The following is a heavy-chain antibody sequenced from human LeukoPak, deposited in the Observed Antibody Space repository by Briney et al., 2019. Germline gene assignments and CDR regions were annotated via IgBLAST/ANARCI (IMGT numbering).Heavy chain of an antibody. CDR3: AREGRFLEWLSDHHSDY. J-gene: IGHJ4*02. CDR1: GYTFTSYG. V-gene: IGHV1-18*01. CDR2: ISAYNGNT. Sequence: ASVKVSCKASGYTFTSYGISWVRQAPGQGLEWMGWISAYNGNTNYAQKLQGRVTMTTDTSTSTAYMELRSLRSDDTAVYYCAREGRFLEWLSDHHSDYWGQGTLVTVSS. D-gene: IGHD3-3*01.